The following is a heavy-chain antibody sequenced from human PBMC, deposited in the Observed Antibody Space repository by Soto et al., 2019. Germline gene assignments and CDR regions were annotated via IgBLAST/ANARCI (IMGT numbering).Heavy chain of an antibody. Sequence: QVQLQESGPGLVKPSQTLSLTCTASGGSISSGGYYWSWMRQHPGKGLEWIGYIYYSGSTYYNPSLKSRVTISVDTSNNQFSLKLSSVTAADTAVYYGARRRGTGSYPHDFQPWGQGTLVTVSS. CDR3: ARRRGTGSYPHDFQP. D-gene: IGHD1-26*01. V-gene: IGHV4-31*03. CDR1: GGSISSGGYY. CDR2: IYYSGST. J-gene: IGHJ1*01.